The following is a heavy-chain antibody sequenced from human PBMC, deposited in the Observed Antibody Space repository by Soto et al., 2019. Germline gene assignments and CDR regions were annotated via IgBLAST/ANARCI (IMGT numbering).Heavy chain of an antibody. CDR1: GFTFSSYN. J-gene: IGHJ4*02. CDR2: ISSTSSYI. D-gene: IGHD6-13*01. V-gene: IGHV3-21*01. CDR3: ARGESDIVAAAGV. Sequence: EVQLVESGGGLVKPGGSLRISCAASGFTFSSYNMNWARQAPGKGLEWISSISSTSSYIFYEDSVKGRFNISRENAKKSRYLQMKSMRDEDTAVYYCARGESDIVAAAGVWGQGTLVTVSS.